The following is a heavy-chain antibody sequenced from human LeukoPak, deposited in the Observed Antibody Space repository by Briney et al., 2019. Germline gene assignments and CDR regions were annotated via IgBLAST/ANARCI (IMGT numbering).Heavy chain of an antibody. J-gene: IGHJ4*02. Sequence: SETLSLTCTVSGGSISSSSYYWGWIRQPPGKGLEWIGSIYYSGSTYYNPSLKSRVTISVDTSKNQFSLKLSSVTAADTAVYYCARGAWVSMAHEKGIVVVPAAIRPFDYWGQGTLVTVSS. CDR3: ARGAWVSMAHEKGIVVVPAAIRPFDY. V-gene: IGHV4-39*01. D-gene: IGHD2-2*02. CDR1: GGSISSSSYY. CDR2: IYYSGST.